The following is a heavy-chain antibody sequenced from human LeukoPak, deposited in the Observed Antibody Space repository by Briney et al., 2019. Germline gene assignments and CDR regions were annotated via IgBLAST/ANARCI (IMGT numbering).Heavy chain of an antibody. CDR1: GFTVSSYA. Sequence: PGGSLRLSCAASGFTVSSYAMSWVRQAPGMGLQLVSAISTDGGSTYSADSVKGRLTIFRDNSKNTLYLQMNSLRAEDTAVYFCAKDYRGSFTDWGQGTLVTVSS. CDR3: AKDYRGSFTD. J-gene: IGHJ4*02. V-gene: IGHV3-23*01. D-gene: IGHD1-26*01. CDR2: ISTDGGST.